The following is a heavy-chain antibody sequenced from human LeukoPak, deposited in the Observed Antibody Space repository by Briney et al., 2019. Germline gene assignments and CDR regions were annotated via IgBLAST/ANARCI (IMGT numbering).Heavy chain of an antibody. CDR3: ARLTPYGDYSGGDY. J-gene: IGHJ4*02. V-gene: IGHV4-39*01. CDR1: GGSISSSSYY. Sequence: SETLSLTCTVSGGSISSSSYYWGWIRQPPGKGLEWIGSIYYSGSTYYNPSLKSRVTISVDTSKNQFSLKLSSVTAADTAVYYCARLTPYGDYSGGDYWGQGTLVTVSS. CDR2: IYYSGST. D-gene: IGHD4-17*01.